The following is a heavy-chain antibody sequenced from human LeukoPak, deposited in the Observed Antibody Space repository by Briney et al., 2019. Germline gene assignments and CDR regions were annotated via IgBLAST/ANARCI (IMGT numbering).Heavy chain of an antibody. CDR3: AVAVAGTWRAFDY. CDR2: IYYSGST. CDR1: GGSIDSYY. V-gene: IGHV4-59*12. D-gene: IGHD6-19*01. J-gene: IGHJ4*02. Sequence: TSETLSLTCTVSGGSIDSYYWSWIRQPPGKGLDWIGYIYYSGSTNYNPSLKSRVTISVDKSKNQFSLKLSSVTAADTAVYYCAVAVAGTWRAFDYWGQGTLVTVSS.